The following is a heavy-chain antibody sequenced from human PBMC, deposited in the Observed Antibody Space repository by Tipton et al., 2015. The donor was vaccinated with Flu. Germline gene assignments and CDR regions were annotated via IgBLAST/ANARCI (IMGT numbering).Heavy chain of an antibody. D-gene: IGHD5-12*01. Sequence: QVQLVQSGAEVKKPGASVKVSCKASGYTFTSYYMHWVRQAPGQGLEWMGIINPSGGSTSYAQKFQGRVTMTRDTSTSTVYMELSSLRSEDTAVYYCARDLGGYEPPYYYYGMDVWGQGTTVTVSS. CDR3: ARDLGGYEPPYYYYGMDV. V-gene: IGHV1-46*01. CDR1: GYTFTSYY. J-gene: IGHJ6*02. CDR2: INPSGGST.